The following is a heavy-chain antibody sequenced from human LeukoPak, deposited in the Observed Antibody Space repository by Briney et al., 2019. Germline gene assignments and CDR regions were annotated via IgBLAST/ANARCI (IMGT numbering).Heavy chain of an antibody. D-gene: IGHD3-22*01. Sequence: GGSLRLSCAASGFTFSSYEMNWVRQAPGKGLEWVSYISSSGSTIYYADSVKGRFTISRDNAKNTLYLQMNSLRAEDTAVYYCAKGSRLSTMIVVVNDAFDIWGQGTMVTVSS. J-gene: IGHJ3*02. CDR3: AKGSRLSTMIVVVNDAFDI. V-gene: IGHV3-48*03. CDR2: ISSSGSTI. CDR1: GFTFSSYE.